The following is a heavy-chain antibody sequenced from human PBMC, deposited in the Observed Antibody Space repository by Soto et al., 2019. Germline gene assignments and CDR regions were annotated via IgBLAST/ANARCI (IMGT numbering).Heavy chain of an antibody. CDR2: ISYDGSNK. D-gene: IGHD5-12*01. V-gene: IGHV3-30-3*01. Sequence: GSLRLSCAASGFTFSSYAMHWVRRAPGKGLEWVAVISYDGSNKYYADSVKSRFTISRDNSKNTLYLQMNSLRAEDTAVYYCARDPGYSGYDPLDYWGQGTLVTVSS. J-gene: IGHJ4*02. CDR1: GFTFSSYA. CDR3: ARDPGYSGYDPLDY.